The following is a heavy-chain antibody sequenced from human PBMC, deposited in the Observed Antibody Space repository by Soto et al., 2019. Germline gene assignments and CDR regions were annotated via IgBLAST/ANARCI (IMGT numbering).Heavy chain of an antibody. CDR2: IYHSGST. V-gene: IGHV4-38-2*02. CDR3: ARDRMGFDY. CDR1: GYSISSGYY. Sequence: SETLSLTCAVSGYSISSGYYWGWIRQPPGKGLEWIGSIYHSGSTYYNPSLKSRVTISVDTSKNQFSLKLSSVTAADTAVYYCARDRMGFDYWGQGTLFTVSS. J-gene: IGHJ4*02.